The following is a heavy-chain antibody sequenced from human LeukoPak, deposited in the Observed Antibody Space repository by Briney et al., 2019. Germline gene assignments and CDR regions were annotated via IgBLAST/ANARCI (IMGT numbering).Heavy chain of an antibody. D-gene: IGHD2-15*01. CDR3: AKVSGDIVVVVADDAFDI. V-gene: IGHV3-74*01. CDR2: INSDGSST. CDR1: GFTFSSYW. J-gene: IGHJ3*02. Sequence: TGGSLRLSRAASGFTFSSYWMHWVRQAPGKGLVWVSRINSDGSSTSYADSVKGRFTISRDNAKNTLYLQMNSLRAEDTAVYYCAKVSGDIVVVVADDAFDIWGQGTMVTVSS.